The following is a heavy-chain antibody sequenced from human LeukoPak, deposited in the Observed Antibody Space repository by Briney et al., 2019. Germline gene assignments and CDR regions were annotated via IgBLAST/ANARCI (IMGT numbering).Heavy chain of an antibody. J-gene: IGHJ4*02. CDR1: GGSIRSSYYY. CDR3: ARGRLRFLEWLLDKEYYFDY. Sequence: SETLSLTCTVSGGSIRSSYYYWGWIRQPPGKGLEWIGSIYDSGSTYYNPSLKSRVTISVDTSKNQSSLKLSSVTAADTAVYYCARGRLRFLEWLLDKEYYFDYWGQGTLVTVSS. CDR2: IYDSGST. V-gene: IGHV4-39*01. D-gene: IGHD3-3*01.